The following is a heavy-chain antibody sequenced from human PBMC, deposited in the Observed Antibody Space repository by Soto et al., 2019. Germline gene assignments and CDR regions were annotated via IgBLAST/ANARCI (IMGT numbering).Heavy chain of an antibody. CDR3: ATDERDDCSSINCHYFDH. J-gene: IGHJ4*02. Sequence: ASVKVSCKAVGITYGISWVRQAPGRGLEWMGWISLHYGDTNNAPKLQGRITMSTDTSTNTAYMELRSLRSDDTAMYYCATDERDDCSSINCHYFDHWGQGALVTVSS. CDR1: GITYG. V-gene: IGHV1-18*04. D-gene: IGHD2-15*01. CDR2: ISLHYGDT.